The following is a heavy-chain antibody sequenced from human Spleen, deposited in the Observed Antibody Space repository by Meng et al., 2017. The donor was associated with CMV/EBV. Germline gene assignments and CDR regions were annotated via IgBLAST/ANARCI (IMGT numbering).Heavy chain of an antibody. V-gene: IGHV3-30*02. CDR2: IRYDGRDK. J-gene: IGHJ6*02. Sequence: GSLRLSCAASGFTFSSYGMYWVRQAPGKGLEWVAFIRYDGRDKYYADSVKGRFTISRDNSKNTLYLQMNSLRAEDTAVYYCAKDMTAFIVARMDVWGQGTTVTVSS. CDR3: AKDMTAFIVARMDV. CDR1: GFTFSSYG. D-gene: IGHD2-21*02.